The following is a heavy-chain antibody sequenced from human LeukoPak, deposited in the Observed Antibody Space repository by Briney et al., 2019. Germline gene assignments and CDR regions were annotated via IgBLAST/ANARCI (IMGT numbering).Heavy chain of an antibody. V-gene: IGHV1-8*01. CDR3: ARGPSGSGSYLNAY. CDR2: MNPNSGNT. Sequence: ASVKVSCKASGYTFTSYDINWVRQATGQGLEWMGWMNPNSGNTGYAQKFQGRVTMTRDTSISTAYMELSSLRSEDTAVYYCARGPSGSGSYLNAYWGQGTLVTVSS. CDR1: GYTFTSYD. J-gene: IGHJ4*02. D-gene: IGHD3-10*01.